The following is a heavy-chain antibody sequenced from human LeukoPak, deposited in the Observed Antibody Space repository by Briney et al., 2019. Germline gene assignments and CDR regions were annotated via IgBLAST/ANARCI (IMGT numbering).Heavy chain of an antibody. D-gene: IGHD3-3*01. Sequence: SQTLSLTCTVSGGSISSGGYYWSWIRQHPGKGLEWIGYIYYSGSTYYNPSLKSRVTISVDTSKNQFSLKLSPVTAADTAVYYCARGTTIFGVVIIPNWFDPWGQGTLVTVSS. CDR3: ARGTTIFGVVIIPNWFDP. V-gene: IGHV4-31*03. J-gene: IGHJ5*02. CDR2: IYYSGST. CDR1: GGSISSGGYY.